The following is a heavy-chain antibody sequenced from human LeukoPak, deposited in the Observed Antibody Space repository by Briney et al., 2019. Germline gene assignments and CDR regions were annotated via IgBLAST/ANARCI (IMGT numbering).Heavy chain of an antibody. CDR3: AKERWRQQWLVPFDY. Sequence: GGSLRLSCAASGFTVSSNYMSWVRQAPGKGLEWVSVIYSGGSTYYADSVKGRFTISRDNSKNTLYLQMNSLRVEDTAVYYCAKERWRQQWLVPFDYWGQGTLVTVSS. CDR2: IYSGGST. D-gene: IGHD6-19*01. V-gene: IGHV3-53*05. CDR1: GFTVSSNY. J-gene: IGHJ4*02.